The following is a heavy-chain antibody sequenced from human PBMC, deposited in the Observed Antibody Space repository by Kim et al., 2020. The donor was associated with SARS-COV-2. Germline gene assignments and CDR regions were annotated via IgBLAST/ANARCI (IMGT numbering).Heavy chain of an antibody. CDR2: IIPIFNRG. Sequence: SVKVSCKTSGGTFSTHAISWVRQAPGQGLEWMGGIIPIFNRGNYVQKFEGRVTITADESTSTAYMELSSLRSEDTAVYYCAKKRVGATTNYGMDVWGQG. V-gene: IGHV1-69*13. CDR1: GGTFSTHA. CDR3: AKKRVGATTNYGMDV. D-gene: IGHD1-26*01. J-gene: IGHJ6*02.